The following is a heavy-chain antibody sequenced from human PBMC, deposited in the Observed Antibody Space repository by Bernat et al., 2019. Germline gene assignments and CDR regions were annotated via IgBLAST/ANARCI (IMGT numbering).Heavy chain of an antibody. CDR3: ARGSSDCSSSSCPYDY. CDR2: INPNSGGT. CDR1: GYTFSGYY. D-gene: IGHD2-2*01. Sequence: QVQLVQSGAEVKKPGASVKVSCKASGYTFSGYYMHWVRQAPGQGLEWMGRINPNSGGTNYAQSFQGRVTMTRDTSISTAYMELSSLRSDDTAAYYCARGSSDCSSSSCPYDYWGQGTLVTVSS. J-gene: IGHJ4*02. V-gene: IGHV1-2*06.